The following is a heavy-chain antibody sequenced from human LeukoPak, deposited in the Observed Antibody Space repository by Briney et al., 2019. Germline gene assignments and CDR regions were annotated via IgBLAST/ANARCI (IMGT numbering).Heavy chain of an antibody. Sequence: GGSLRLSCAASGFTFSSYGMHWVRQAPGKGLEWVAFIRYDGSNKYYADSVKGRFTISRDNSKNTLYLQMNSLRAEDTAVYYCAKDLRLPAEYFQHWGQGTLVTVSS. V-gene: IGHV3-30*02. CDR2: IRYDGSNK. CDR1: GFTFSSYG. CDR3: AKDLRLPAEYFQH. J-gene: IGHJ1*01. D-gene: IGHD2-15*01.